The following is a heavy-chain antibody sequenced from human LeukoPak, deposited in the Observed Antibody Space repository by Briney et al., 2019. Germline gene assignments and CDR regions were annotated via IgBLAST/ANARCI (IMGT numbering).Heavy chain of an antibody. CDR2: ISSSSSYI. J-gene: IGHJ5*02. V-gene: IGHV3-21*01. CDR3: ARSRLSHNWFDP. Sequence: GGSLRLSCAASGFTFSSYSMNWVRQAPGKGLEWVSSISSSSSYIYYADSVKGRFTISRDNAKNSLYLQMNSLRAEDTAVYYCARSRLSHNWFDPWGQGTLSPSPQ. D-gene: IGHD3-16*02. CDR1: GFTFSSYS.